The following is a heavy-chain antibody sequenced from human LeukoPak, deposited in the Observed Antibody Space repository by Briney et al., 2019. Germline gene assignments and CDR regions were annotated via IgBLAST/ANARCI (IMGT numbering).Heavy chain of an antibody. Sequence: VGSLRLSCAASGFTFSSYAMSWVRQAPGKGLEWVSYISSSGSTIYYADSVKGRFTISRDNAKNSLYLQMNSLRAEDTAVYYCARDLYYDSSGYWNDYWGQGTLVTVSS. CDR2: ISSSGSTI. V-gene: IGHV3-48*03. CDR3: ARDLYYDSSGYWNDY. CDR1: GFTFSSYA. J-gene: IGHJ4*02. D-gene: IGHD3-22*01.